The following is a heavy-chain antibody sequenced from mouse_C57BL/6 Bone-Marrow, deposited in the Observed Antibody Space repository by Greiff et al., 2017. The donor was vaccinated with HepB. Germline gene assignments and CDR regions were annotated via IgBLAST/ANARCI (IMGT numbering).Heavy chain of an antibody. V-gene: IGHV5-17*01. CDR1: GFTFSDYG. CDR3: ARKRLDAVVATPFAY. D-gene: IGHD1-1*01. Sequence: EVHLVESGGGLVKPGGSLKLSCAASGFTFSDYGMHWVRQAPEKGLEWVAYISSGSSTIYYADTVKGGFTITRDNAKSTLFLQMTSLRSEDSAMYYCARKRLDAVVATPFAYWGQGTLVTVSA. J-gene: IGHJ3*01. CDR2: ISSGSSTI.